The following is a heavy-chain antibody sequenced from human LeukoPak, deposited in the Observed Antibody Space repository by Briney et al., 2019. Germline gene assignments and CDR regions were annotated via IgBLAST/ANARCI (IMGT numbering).Heavy chain of an antibody. CDR3: ARLGDILTGHPFDY. Sequence: SVTVSCKASGGTFSSYAISWVRQAPGQGLEWMGGIIPIFGTANYAQKFQGRVTITADESTSTAYMELSSLRSEDTAVYYCARLGDILTGHPFDYWGQGTLVTVSS. CDR2: IIPIFGTA. J-gene: IGHJ4*02. D-gene: IGHD3-9*01. CDR1: GGTFSSYA. V-gene: IGHV1-69*13.